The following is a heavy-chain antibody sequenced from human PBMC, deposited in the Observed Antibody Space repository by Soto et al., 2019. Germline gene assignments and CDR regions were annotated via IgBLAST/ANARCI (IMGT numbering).Heavy chain of an antibody. D-gene: IGHD6-13*01. CDR2: INAGNGNT. Sequence: ASGKVSCKASGVTFTSYAMHWVRQAPGQRLEWMGWINAGNGNTKYSQKFQGRVTITRDTSASTAYMELSSLRSEDTAVYYCARGIAPYYFDYWGQGTLVTVSS. CDR3: ARGIAPYYFDY. V-gene: IGHV1-3*01. J-gene: IGHJ4*02. CDR1: GVTFTSYA.